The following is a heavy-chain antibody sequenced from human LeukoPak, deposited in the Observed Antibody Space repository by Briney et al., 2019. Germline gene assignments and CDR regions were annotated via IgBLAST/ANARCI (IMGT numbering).Heavy chain of an antibody. J-gene: IGHJ6*02. CDR3: AKDSSGWYGYYYYYGMDV. Sequence: GGSLRLSCAASGFTFSSYAMSWVRQAPGKGLEWVSAISGSGGSTYYADSVKGRFTISRDNSKSTLYLQMNSLRAEDTAVYYCAKDSSGWYGYYYYYGMDVWGQGTTVTVSS. CDR1: GFTFSSYA. D-gene: IGHD6-19*01. CDR2: ISGSGGST. V-gene: IGHV3-23*01.